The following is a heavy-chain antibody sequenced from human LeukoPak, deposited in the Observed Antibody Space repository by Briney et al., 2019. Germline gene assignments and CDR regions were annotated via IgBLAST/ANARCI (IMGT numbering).Heavy chain of an antibody. CDR2: IYPGDSDT. J-gene: IGHJ6*03. CDR3: ARQGRRKAVAGSFPYYYYYMDG. Sequence: GESLKISCKGSGYSFTSYWIGWVRQMPGKGLEWMGIIYPGDSDTRYSPSFQGQVTISADKSISTAYLQWSSLKASDTAMYYCARQGRRKAVAGSFPYYYYYMDGWGKGTTVTVSS. CDR1: GYSFTSYW. V-gene: IGHV5-51*01. D-gene: IGHD6-19*01.